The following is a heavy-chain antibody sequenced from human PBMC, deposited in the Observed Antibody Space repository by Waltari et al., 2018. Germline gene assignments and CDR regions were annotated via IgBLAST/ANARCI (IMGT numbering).Heavy chain of an antibody. Sequence: QVQLVQSGAEVKKPGASVEGSGKASGYIFTSYALHWVRQAPGQRLEWMGWINAGNANTKYSQEFQGRVTFTRDTSASTAYMELSSLRSEDMAVYYCARGPGQLDYWGQGTLVTVSS. J-gene: IGHJ4*02. CDR1: GYIFTSYA. CDR2: INAGNANT. CDR3: ARGPGQLDY. V-gene: IGHV1-3*03.